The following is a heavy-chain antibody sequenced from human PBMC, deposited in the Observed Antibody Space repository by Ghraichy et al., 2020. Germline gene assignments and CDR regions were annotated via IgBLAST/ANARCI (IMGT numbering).Heavy chain of an antibody. CDR3: ARAGSRFSPIDY. D-gene: IGHD3-10*01. CDR1: GFTFSTYS. J-gene: IGHJ4*02. CDR2: INSNSDTI. Sequence: GGALRLSCAASGFTFSTYSMNWVRQAPGKGLEWVSYINSNSDTIYYADSVKGRFTISRDNANNSLFLQMGSLRAEDTAVYYCARAGSRFSPIDYWGQGILVTVSS. V-gene: IGHV3-48*01.